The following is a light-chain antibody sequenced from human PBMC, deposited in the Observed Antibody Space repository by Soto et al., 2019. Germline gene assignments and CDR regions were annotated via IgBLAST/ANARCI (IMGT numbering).Light chain of an antibody. CDR1: QSLNSN. CDR2: GAS. V-gene: IGKV3-15*01. Sequence: EIVMTQSPATLSVSPGERATLSCRASQSLNSNLAWYQQKPGQPPRLLIYGASTRATGIPARFSGSGSGTEFTLSISSLQSEDFAVYYCQQYNIWPPWTFGQGTKVEIK. CDR3: QQYNIWPPWT. J-gene: IGKJ1*01.